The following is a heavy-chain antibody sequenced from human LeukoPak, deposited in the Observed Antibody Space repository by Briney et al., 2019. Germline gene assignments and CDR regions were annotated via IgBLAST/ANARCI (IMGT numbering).Heavy chain of an antibody. J-gene: IGHJ5*02. V-gene: IGHV1-69*02. CDR2: IIPILGIA. Sequence: SVEVSCKASGGTFSSYTISWVRQAPGQGLKWMGRIIPILGIANYAQKFQGRVTITADKSTSTAYMELSSLRSEDTAVYYCATTGVPAAYTTQYNWFDPWGQGTLVTVSS. D-gene: IGHD2-2*01. CDR1: GGTFSSYT. CDR3: ATTGVPAAYTTQYNWFDP.